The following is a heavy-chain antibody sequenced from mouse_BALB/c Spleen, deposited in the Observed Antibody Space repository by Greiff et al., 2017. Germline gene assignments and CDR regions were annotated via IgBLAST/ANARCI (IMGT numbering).Heavy chain of an antibody. CDR3: ARDIYAYAMDY. J-gene: IGHJ4*01. D-gene: IGHD2-3*01. Sequence: VQRVESGPGLVAPSQSLSITCTVSGFSLTGYGVNWVRRPPGKGLEWLGMIWGDGSTDYNSALKSRLSISKDNSKSQVFLKMNSLQTDDTARYYCARDIYAYAMDYWGQGTSVTVSS. V-gene: IGHV2-6-7*01. CDR2: IWGDGST. CDR1: GFSLTGYG.